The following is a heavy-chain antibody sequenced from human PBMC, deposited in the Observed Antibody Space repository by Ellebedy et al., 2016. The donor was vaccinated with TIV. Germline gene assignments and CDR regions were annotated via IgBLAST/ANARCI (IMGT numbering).Heavy chain of an antibody. Sequence: GSLRLSXTVSGGSTSSYYWSWIRQPAGKGLEWIGRIYTSGSTNYNPSLKSRVTMSVDTSKNQFSLKLSSVTAADTAVYYCARSWGGTGIAAFDYWGQGTLVTVSS. V-gene: IGHV4-4*07. J-gene: IGHJ4*02. CDR1: GGSTSSYY. CDR3: ARSWGGTGIAAFDY. CDR2: IYTSGST. D-gene: IGHD6-13*01.